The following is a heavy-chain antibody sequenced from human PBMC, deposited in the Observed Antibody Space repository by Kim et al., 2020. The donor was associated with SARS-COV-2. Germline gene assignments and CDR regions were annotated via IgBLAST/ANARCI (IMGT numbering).Heavy chain of an antibody. CDR1: GGSFSGYY. J-gene: IGHJ3*02. D-gene: IGHD3-3*01. V-gene: IGHV4-34*01. Sequence: SETLSLTCAVYGGSFSGYYWSWIRQPPGKGLEWIGEINHSGSTNYNPSLKSRVTISVDTSKNQFSLKLSSVTAADTAVYYCARTAGIFGVVITIRNAFD. CDR3: ARTAGIFGVVITIRNAFD. CDR2: INHSGST.